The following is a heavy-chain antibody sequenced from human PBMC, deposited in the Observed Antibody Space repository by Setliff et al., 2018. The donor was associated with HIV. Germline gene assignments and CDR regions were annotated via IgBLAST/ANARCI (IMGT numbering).Heavy chain of an antibody. D-gene: IGHD7-27*01. CDR3: ARQAGTYWGFVYYMDV. Sequence: SETLTLTCTVSGDSISSRFHWGWIRQPPGKGLEWIAIAHSSGNTYYNPSLESRVTIAVDMSKSQVSLNLTSVTAADTAVYYCARQAGTYWGFVYYMDVCGKGTTVTVSS. J-gene: IGHJ6*03. CDR2: AHSSGNT. V-gene: IGHV4-39*01. CDR1: GDSISSRFH.